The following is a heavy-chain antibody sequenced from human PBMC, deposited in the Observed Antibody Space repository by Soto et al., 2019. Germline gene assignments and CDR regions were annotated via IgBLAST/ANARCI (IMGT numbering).Heavy chain of an antibody. D-gene: IGHD6-6*01. CDR3: ARSIAARLNWFDP. V-gene: IGHV3-7*01. Sequence: EVQLVESGGGLVQPGGSLRLSCAASGFTFSSYWMSWVRQAPGKGLEWVANIKQDGSEKYYVDSVKGRFTISRDNAKNSLYLQMNRLRAEDTAVYYCARSIAARLNWFDPWGKGTLVTVSS. CDR1: GFTFSSYW. CDR2: IKQDGSEK. J-gene: IGHJ5*02.